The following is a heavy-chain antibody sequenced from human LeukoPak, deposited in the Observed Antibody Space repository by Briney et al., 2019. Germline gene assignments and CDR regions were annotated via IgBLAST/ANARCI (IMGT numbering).Heavy chain of an antibody. J-gene: IGHJ4*02. CDR3: AKNGRYSSGCRDY. CDR2: ISGSGTNT. Sequence: PGGSLRLSCAASGFTFSSYGMHWVRQAPGKGLEWVSGISGSGTNTYDADSVKGRFTISRNNSKNTLYLQMNSLRGEDTAVYYCAKNGRYSSGCRDYWGQGTLVTVSS. V-gene: IGHV3-23*01. D-gene: IGHD6-19*01. CDR1: GFTFSSYG.